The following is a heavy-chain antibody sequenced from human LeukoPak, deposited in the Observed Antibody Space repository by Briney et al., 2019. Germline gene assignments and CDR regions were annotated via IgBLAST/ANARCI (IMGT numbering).Heavy chain of an antibody. CDR3: ARVRCGDDCQTQYFDY. D-gene: IGHD2-21*02. V-gene: IGHV5-51*01. CDR2: IFPADSHT. Sequence: GESLKISCQGSGYSFTNYWIGWVRQMPGKGLEWMGIIFPADSHTIYSPSFQGHVTISADKSISTAYLQWSRLKASDTAMHYCARVRCGDDCQTQYFDYWGQGTLVTVSS. J-gene: IGHJ4*02. CDR1: GYSFTNYW.